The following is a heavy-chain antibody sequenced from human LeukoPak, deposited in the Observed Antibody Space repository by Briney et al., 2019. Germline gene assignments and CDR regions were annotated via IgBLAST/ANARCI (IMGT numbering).Heavy chain of an antibody. CDR1: GFTFSDYV. J-gene: IGHJ4*02. CDR3: ASARSYSWHNFDS. Sequence: GGSLRLSCAASGFTFSDYVMHWVRQAPAKGLEWVTIVSDGGSQKYYADSVKGRFTVSRDDSKNTVYLQMNSLRPEDTAFYYCASARSYSWHNFDSWGQGTLVTVSS. V-gene: IGHV3-30*04. CDR2: VSDGGSQK. D-gene: IGHD3-16*02.